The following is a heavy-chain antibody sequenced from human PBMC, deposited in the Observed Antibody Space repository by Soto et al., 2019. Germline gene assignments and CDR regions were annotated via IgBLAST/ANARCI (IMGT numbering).Heavy chain of an antibody. Sequence: RESLKISCKGSGYSFTSYWISWVRQMPGKGLEWMGRIDPSDSYTNYSPSFPGHVTISADKSISTAYLQWRSLKASDTAMYYCARKHMLGTVVVAAMGGMDVWGQGTTVTVSS. CDR1: GYSFTSYW. CDR2: IDPSDSYT. V-gene: IGHV5-10-1*01. CDR3: ARKHMLGTVVVAAMGGMDV. J-gene: IGHJ6*02. D-gene: IGHD2-15*01.